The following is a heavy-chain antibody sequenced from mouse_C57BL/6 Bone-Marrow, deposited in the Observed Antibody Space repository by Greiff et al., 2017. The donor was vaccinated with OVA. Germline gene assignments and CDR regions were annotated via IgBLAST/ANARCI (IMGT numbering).Heavy chain of an antibody. V-gene: IGHV1-81*01. CDR1: GYTFTSYG. CDR3: ADYYPRCFDV. D-gene: IGHD1-1*01. CDR2: IYPRSGNT. Sequence: VKLMESGAELARPGASVKLSCKASGYTFTSYGISWVKQRTGQGLEWIGEIYPRSGNTYYNEKFKGKATLTADKSSSTAYMELRSLTSEDSAGYFCADYYPRCFDVWGTGTTVTVSS. J-gene: IGHJ1*03.